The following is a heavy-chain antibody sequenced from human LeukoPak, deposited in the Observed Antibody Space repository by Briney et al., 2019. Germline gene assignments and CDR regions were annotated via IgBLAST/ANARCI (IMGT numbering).Heavy chain of an antibody. D-gene: IGHD6-13*01. CDR1: GFTFSSYS. CDR2: ISSSSSYI. V-gene: IGHV3-21*01. CDR3: ARDHSSSWYTVGFDY. Sequence: GGPLRLSCAASGFTFSSYSMNWVRQAPGKGLEWVSSISSSSSYIYYADSVKGRFTISRGNAKNSLYLQMNSLRAEDTAVYYCARDHSSSWYTVGFDYWGQGTLVTVSS. J-gene: IGHJ4*02.